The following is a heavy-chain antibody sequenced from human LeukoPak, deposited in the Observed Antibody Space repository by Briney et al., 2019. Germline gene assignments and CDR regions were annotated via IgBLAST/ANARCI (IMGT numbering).Heavy chain of an antibody. D-gene: IGHD5-24*01. CDR3: AREKSRDGYNTFDY. J-gene: IGHJ4*02. Sequence: SETLSLTCTVSGGSISSYYWSWIRQPPGKGLEWIGYIYYSGSTNYNPSLKSRVTISVDTPKNQFSLKLSSVTAADTAVYYCAREKSRDGYNTFDYWGQGTLVTVSS. V-gene: IGHV4-59*01. CDR1: GGSISSYY. CDR2: IYYSGST.